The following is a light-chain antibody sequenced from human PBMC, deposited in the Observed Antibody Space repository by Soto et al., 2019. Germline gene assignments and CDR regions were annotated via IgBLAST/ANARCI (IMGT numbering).Light chain of an antibody. CDR1: QSVNSN. CDR3: QQYNNWPFS. Sequence: EIVMTQSPATLSVSPGERATLSCRASQSVNSNLAWYQQKPGQAPRLLIYGASARATGIPARFSGTGPETDFTLTISGLQSEDSAVYFCQQYNNWPFSFGQGTRLAIK. V-gene: IGKV3-15*01. J-gene: IGKJ5*01. CDR2: GAS.